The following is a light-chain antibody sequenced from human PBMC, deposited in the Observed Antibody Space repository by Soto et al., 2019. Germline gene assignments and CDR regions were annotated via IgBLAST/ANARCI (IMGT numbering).Light chain of an antibody. CDR3: MQGTHWPWT. CDR2: KAS. CDR1: QSLAHSDGNTY. J-gene: IGKJ1*01. V-gene: IGKV2-30*02. Sequence: DVVMTQPPLFLPVTLGQPASISCRSIQSLAHSDGNTYLTWFQQRPGQSPRRLIYKASNRDSGVPDRFSGSGSGTDFTLKISRVEAEDVAVYYCMQGTHWPWTFGQGTKVDIK.